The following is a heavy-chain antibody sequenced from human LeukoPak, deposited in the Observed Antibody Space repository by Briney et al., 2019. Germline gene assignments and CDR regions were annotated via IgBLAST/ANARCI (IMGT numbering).Heavy chain of an antibody. CDR2: IFSGGAT. CDR1: GFTVSSSY. J-gene: IGHJ5*02. V-gene: IGHV3-53*01. CDR3: AKYVNYDILTGPPES. D-gene: IGHD3-9*01. Sequence: GGSLRLSCAASGFTVSSSYMSWVRQAPGKGLEWVSVIFSGGATYYADSVKGRFTVSRDSSKNTLFLHMNNLRAEDTAVYYCAKYVNYDILTGPPESWGQGTLVTVSS.